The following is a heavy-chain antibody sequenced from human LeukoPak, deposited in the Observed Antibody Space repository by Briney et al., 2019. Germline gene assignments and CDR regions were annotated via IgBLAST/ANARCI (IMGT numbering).Heavy chain of an antibody. V-gene: IGHV4-4*09. CDR2: IYTSGST. Sequence: SETLSLTCTVSGGSISSYYWSWIRQPPGKGLEWIGYIYTSGSTNYNPSLKSRVTISVDTSKNQFSLKLSSVTAADTAVHYCARQRSDIVLMVPGEAWFDPWGQGTLVTVSS. CDR3: ARQRSDIVLMVPGEAWFDP. J-gene: IGHJ5*02. D-gene: IGHD2-8*01. CDR1: GGSISSYY.